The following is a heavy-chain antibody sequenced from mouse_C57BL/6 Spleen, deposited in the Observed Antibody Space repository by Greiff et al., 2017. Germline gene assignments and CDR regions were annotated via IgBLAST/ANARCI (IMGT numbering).Heavy chain of an antibody. CDR1: GFTFSSYA. V-gene: IGHV5-9-1*02. D-gene: IGHD1-1*01. J-gene: IGHJ1*03. CDR3: TRAGYGSSLWYFDV. Sequence: EVQVVESGEGLVKPGGSLKLSCAASGFTFSSYAMSWVRQTPEKRLEWVAYISSGGDYIYYADTVKGRFTISRDNARNTLYLQMSSLKSEDTAMYYCTRAGYGSSLWYFDVWGTGTTVTVSS. CDR2: ISSGGDYI.